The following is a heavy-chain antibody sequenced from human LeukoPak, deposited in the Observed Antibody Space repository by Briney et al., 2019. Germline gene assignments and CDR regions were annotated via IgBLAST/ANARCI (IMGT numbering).Heavy chain of an antibody. CDR3: ARGMRTARPVSFDY. J-gene: IGHJ4*02. V-gene: IGHV3-21*01. CDR1: GFTFSSYS. CDR2: ISSSSGYI. Sequence: PGGSLRLSCAASGFTFSSYSMNWVRQAPGKGLEWVSSISSSSGYIYYADSVKGRFTISRDNAKNSLYLQMNSLRAEDTAVYYCARGMRTARPVSFDYWGQGTLVTVSS. D-gene: IGHD6-6*01.